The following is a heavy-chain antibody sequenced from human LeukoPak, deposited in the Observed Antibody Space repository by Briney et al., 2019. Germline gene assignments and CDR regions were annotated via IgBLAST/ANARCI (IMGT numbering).Heavy chain of an antibody. CDR1: GGSISSYY. D-gene: IGHD4-17*01. CDR3: AKYGDSWYFDL. CDR2: IYYSGST. Sequence: SETLSLTCTVSGGSISSYYWSWIRQPPGKGLEWIGYIYYSGSTNYNPSLKSRVTISVDTSKNQFSLKLSSVTAADTAVYYCAKYGDSWYFDLWGRGPLAPVSS. J-gene: IGHJ2*01. V-gene: IGHV4-59*08.